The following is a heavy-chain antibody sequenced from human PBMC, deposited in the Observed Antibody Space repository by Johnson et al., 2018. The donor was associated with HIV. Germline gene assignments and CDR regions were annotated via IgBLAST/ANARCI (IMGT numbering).Heavy chain of an antibody. D-gene: IGHD4-11*01. J-gene: IGHJ3*02. CDR2: ISGSGGST. Sequence: VQLVESGGGVVQPGRSLRLSCAASGFTFSSYGMHWVRQAPGKGLEWVSAISGSGGSTYYADSVKGRFTISRDNSKNTLYLQMNSLRAEDTAVYYCARDYSNPPHAFDIWGQGTMVTVSS. CDR3: ARDYSNPPHAFDI. CDR1: GFTFSSYG. V-gene: IGHV3-23*04.